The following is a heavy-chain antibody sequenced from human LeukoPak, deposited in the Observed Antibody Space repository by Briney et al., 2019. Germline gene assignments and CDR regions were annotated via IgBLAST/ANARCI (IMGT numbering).Heavy chain of an antibody. CDR2: IKTDGSET. CDR1: GFYFRDHW. V-gene: IGHV3-7*03. D-gene: IGHD6-19*01. Sequence: GGSLRLSCAASGFYFRDHWMDWVRQAPGKGLEWVGHIKTDGSETYYLDSLKGRISISRDNTNNALYLQMNSLRVEDTAVYYCVKNDGWFHLAQWGQGTLVTVSS. CDR3: VKNDGWFHLAQ. J-gene: IGHJ4*02.